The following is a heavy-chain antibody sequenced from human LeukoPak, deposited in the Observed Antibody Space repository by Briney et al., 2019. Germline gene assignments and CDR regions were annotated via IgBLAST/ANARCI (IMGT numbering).Heavy chain of an antibody. D-gene: IGHD6-13*01. Sequence: SETLSLTCTVSGGSISSSSYYWDWIRQAPGKRLEWIGNIFYSGNPLYNPSLKSRVTISVDTSKNQFSLKLSSVTAADTAVYYCARGIAAAGEDWGQGTLVTVSS. CDR2: IFYSGNP. V-gene: IGHV4-39*07. J-gene: IGHJ4*02. CDR1: GGSISSSSYY. CDR3: ARGIAAAGED.